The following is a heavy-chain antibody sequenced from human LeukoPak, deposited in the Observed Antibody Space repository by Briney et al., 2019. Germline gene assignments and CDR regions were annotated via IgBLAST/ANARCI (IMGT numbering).Heavy chain of an antibody. D-gene: IGHD6-6*01. V-gene: IGHV4-39*07. CDR2: INHRGST. CDR3: ARGLRQLVRSWHY. Sequence: SETLSLTCTVSGGPISSSSYYWSWIRQPPGKGLEWIGEINHRGSTNYNPSLKSRVTISVDTSKNQFSLKLSSVTAADTAVYYCARGLRQLVRSWHYWGQGTLVTVSS. J-gene: IGHJ4*02. CDR1: GGPISSSSYY.